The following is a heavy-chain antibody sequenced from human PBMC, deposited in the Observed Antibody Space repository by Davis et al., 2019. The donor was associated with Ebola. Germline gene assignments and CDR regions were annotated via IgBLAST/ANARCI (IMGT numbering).Heavy chain of an antibody. CDR2: ISSSSSYI. CDR3: ARRLEVVVVAATYYYYYGMDV. J-gene: IGHJ6*02. D-gene: IGHD2-15*01. CDR1: GFTFSDYY. V-gene: IGHV3-11*06. Sequence: PGGSLRLSCAASGFTFSDYYMSWIRQAPGKGLEWVSSISSSSSYIYYADSVKGRFTISRDNAKNSLYLQMNSLRAEDTAVYYCARRLEVVVVAATYYYYYGMDVWGQGTTVTVSS.